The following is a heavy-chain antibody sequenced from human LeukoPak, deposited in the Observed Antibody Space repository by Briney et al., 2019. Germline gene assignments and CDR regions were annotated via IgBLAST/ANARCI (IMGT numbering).Heavy chain of an antibody. V-gene: IGHV1-69*13. J-gene: IGHJ5*02. CDR3: ARGPYRSTSGPGDNGFVP. CDR1: GGTFSSYA. CDR2: IIPIFGTA. Sequence: EASVKVSCKASGGTFSSYAISWVRQAPGQGLEWMGGIIPIFGTANYAQKFQGRVTITADESTSTAYMELRSLRSEGTAVYYCARGPYRSTSGPGDNGFVPWAEGPLFTVSS. D-gene: IGHD2-2*01.